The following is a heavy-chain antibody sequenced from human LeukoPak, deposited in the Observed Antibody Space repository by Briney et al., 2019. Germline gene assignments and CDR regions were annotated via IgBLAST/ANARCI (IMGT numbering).Heavy chain of an antibody. V-gene: IGHV4-4*07. CDR2: IYTRGTT. CDR1: GGSISSYY. Sequence: PSETLSLTCTVSGGSISSYYWSWIRQPPGKGLEWIGRIYTRGTTDYNPSLMSRVTMSVDTSKNQFSLKLSSVTAADTAVYYCARVFRSGYSSDWYSPFDYWGQGTLVTVSS. J-gene: IGHJ4*02. CDR3: ARVFRSGYSSDWYSPFDY. D-gene: IGHD6-19*01.